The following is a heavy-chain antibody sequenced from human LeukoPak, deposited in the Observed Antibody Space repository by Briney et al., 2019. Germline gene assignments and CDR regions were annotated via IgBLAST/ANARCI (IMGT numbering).Heavy chain of an antibody. CDR1: GFTFSSYE. J-gene: IGHJ5*02. Sequence: GGSLRLSCAASGFTFSSYEMNWVRQAPGKGLEWVSYISSSGSTIYYADSVKGRFTISRDNSKNTLYLQMNSLRAEDTAVYYCAKDSYGGRLGYNWFDPWGQGTLVTVSS. V-gene: IGHV3-48*03. D-gene: IGHD4-23*01. CDR3: AKDSYGGRLGYNWFDP. CDR2: ISSSGSTI.